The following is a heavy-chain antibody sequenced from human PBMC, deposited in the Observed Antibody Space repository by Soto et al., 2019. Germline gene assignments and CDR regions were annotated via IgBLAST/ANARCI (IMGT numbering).Heavy chain of an antibody. V-gene: IGHV4-4*02. CDR1: GGSIYTDDW. D-gene: IGHD3-16*01. J-gene: IGHJ4*02. CDR3: ANWGGLIFPRLY. Sequence: QVRLQESGPGLVEPSGTLSLTCTVSGGSIYTDDWWTWVRQTPGKGLEWIGEVHQLVGTNYNPSLRGRVTISIDKSKNQFSLELTSVTAADTAVYYCANWGGLIFPRLYWGPGTLVAVSS. CDR2: VHQLVGT.